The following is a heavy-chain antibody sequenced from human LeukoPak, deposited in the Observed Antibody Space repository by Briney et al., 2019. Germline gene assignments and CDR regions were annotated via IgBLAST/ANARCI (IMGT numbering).Heavy chain of an antibody. J-gene: IGHJ4*02. CDR1: GFTFRSHG. D-gene: IGHD4-17*01. CDR2: IVGSGGRT. Sequence: PGGSLRLSCAASGFTFRSHGMSWVRQAPGKGLEWVSSIVGSGGRTYHADSVKGRFTISRDNSNNTVYLQMNSLTAEDTATYYCAKYHVYGEPTHLDHWGQGTQVNVSS. V-gene: IGHV3-23*01. CDR3: AKYHVYGEPTHLDH.